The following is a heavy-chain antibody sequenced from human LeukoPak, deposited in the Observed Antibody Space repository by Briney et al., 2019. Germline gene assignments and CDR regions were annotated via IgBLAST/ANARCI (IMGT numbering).Heavy chain of an antibody. V-gene: IGHV4-34*01. J-gene: IGHJ4*02. CDR1: GGSFSGYY. CDR3: ATYSGSYSM. CDR2: INHSGST. Sequence: SETLSLTCAVYGGSFSGYYWSWIRQPPGKGLEWIGEINHSGSTNYNPSLKSRVTISVDTSKNQFSLKLSSVTAADTAVYYCATYSGSYSMWGQGTLVTVSS. D-gene: IGHD1-26*01.